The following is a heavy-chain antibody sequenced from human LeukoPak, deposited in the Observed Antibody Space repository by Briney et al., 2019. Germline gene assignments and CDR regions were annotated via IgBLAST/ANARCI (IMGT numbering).Heavy chain of an antibody. CDR1: GGSISSSSYY. Sequence: SETLSLTCTVSGGSISSSSYYWGWIRQPPGKGLEWIGSIYCSGSTYYNPSLKSRVTISVDTSKNQFSLKLSSVTAADTAVYYCARLEAAVAGTGFDYWGQGTLVTVSS. J-gene: IGHJ4*02. CDR3: ARLEAAVAGTGFDY. CDR2: IYCSGST. V-gene: IGHV4-39*01. D-gene: IGHD6-19*01.